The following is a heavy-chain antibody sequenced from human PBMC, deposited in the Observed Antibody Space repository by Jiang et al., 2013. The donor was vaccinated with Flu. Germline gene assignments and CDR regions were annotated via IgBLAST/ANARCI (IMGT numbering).Heavy chain of an antibody. CDR1: SGSISSSDHH. CDR3: AREHSSSSDY. Sequence: GSGLVKPSETLSLTCTVSSGSISSSDHHWGWVRQPPGKGLEWIGSIYYSGKTYYKPSLRSRVAISIDTRKNQFFLKLSSVTAADTAVYYCAREHSSSSDYWGQGTLVTVSS. V-gene: IGHV4-39*07. J-gene: IGHJ4*02. D-gene: IGHD6-6*01. CDR2: IYYSGKT.